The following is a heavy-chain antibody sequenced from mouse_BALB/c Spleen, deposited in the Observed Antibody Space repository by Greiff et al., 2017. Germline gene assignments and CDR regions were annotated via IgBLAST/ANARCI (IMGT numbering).Heavy chain of an antibody. D-gene: IGHD2-14*01. CDR2: INPSSGYT. CDR1: GYTFTSYT. J-gene: IGHJ4*01. V-gene: IGHV1-4*01. Sequence: QVQLQQSGAELARPGASVKMSCKASGYTFTSYTMHWVKQRPGQGLEWIGYINPSSGYTNYNQKFKDKATLTADKSSSTAYMQLSSLTSEDSAVYYCARSYRPSYAMDYWGQGTSVTVSS. CDR3: ARSYRPSYAMDY.